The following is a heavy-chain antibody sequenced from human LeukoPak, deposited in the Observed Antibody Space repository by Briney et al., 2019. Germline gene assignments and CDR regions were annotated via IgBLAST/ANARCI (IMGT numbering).Heavy chain of an antibody. J-gene: IGHJ4*02. V-gene: IGHV4-34*01. Sequence: SETLSLTCAVYGGSFSGYYWSWIRQPPGKGLEWIGEINHSGSTNYNPSLKSRVTISVDTSKNQFSLKLGSVTAADTAVYYCARRMPAGTVDYWGQGTLVTVSS. D-gene: IGHD6-19*01. CDR3: ARRMPAGTVDY. CDR1: GGSFSGYY. CDR2: INHSGST.